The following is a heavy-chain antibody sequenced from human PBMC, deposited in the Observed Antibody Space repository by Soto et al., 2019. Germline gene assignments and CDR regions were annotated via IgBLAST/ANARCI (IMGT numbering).Heavy chain of an antibody. V-gene: IGHV3-9*01. J-gene: IGHJ4*02. CDR2: ISWNSGNI. CDR1: GFTFDDYA. D-gene: IGHD3-3*01. CDR3: AKDSLFDIWSGYFQ. Sequence: EVQLVESGGGLVQPGRSLRLSCAASGFTFDDYAMHWVRQTPGKGLEWVSSISWNSGNIDYADSVKGRFTISRDNAKNSLHLKMNNLRAEDTALYYCAKDSLFDIWSGYFQWGQGTLVTVSS.